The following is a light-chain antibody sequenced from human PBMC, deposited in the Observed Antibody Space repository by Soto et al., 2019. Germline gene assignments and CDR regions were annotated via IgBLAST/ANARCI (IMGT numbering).Light chain of an antibody. CDR1: QSVSTS. J-gene: IGKJ1*01. CDR2: KAS. V-gene: IGKV1-5*03. CDR3: QQYHEYSKT. Sequence: DIQVTQSPSTLSASVGDRVNITCRASQSVSTSLAWFQQKAGKAPKLLIYKASTLAGGVPSRFNGSGSGTQFTLSIDSLQPDDFATYYRQQYHEYSKTFGQGTKVEI.